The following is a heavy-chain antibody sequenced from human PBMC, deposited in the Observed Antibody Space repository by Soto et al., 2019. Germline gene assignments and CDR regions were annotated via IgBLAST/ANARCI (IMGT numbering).Heavy chain of an antibody. CDR2: INPSGGST. CDR3: ARADYYDSSGFYYDC. Sequence: ASVKLSGKASGYIFTNHYIHCVRQAPEQGLEWMGIINPSGGSTNYLQKFQGRITMTRDTSTSTVYMELSSLRSEDTAVYFCARADYYDSSGFYYDCWGQGSLVTVSS. CDR1: GYIFTNHY. J-gene: IGHJ4*02. D-gene: IGHD3-22*01. V-gene: IGHV1-46*01.